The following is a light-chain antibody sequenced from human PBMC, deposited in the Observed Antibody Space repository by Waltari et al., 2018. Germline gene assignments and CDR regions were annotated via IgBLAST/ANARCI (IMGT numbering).Light chain of an antibody. CDR3: QQYNSYSGGT. J-gene: IGKJ3*01. CDR2: RAS. V-gene: IGKV1-5*03. CDR1: QTISTW. Sequence: DIQMTQSPSTLSASVGDRVTITCRASQTISTWLAWYQQKPGKAPKVLIYRASSLQSGVPSRFSGSGSGTEFTLTISSLQPDDFATYYCQQYNSYSGGTFGPGTKVDIK.